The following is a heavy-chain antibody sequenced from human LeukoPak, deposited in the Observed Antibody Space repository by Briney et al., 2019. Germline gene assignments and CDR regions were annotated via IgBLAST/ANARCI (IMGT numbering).Heavy chain of an antibody. CDR3: ARVSDFWSGYNWFDP. Sequence: GASVKVSCKTSGYTFASYDINWVRQATGQGLEWMGWINPNSGGTNYAQKFQGRVTMTRDTSISTAYMELSRLRSDDTAVYYCARVSDFWSGYNWFDPWGQGTLVTVSS. CDR1: GYTFASYD. J-gene: IGHJ5*02. CDR2: INPNSGGT. D-gene: IGHD3-3*01. V-gene: IGHV1-2*02.